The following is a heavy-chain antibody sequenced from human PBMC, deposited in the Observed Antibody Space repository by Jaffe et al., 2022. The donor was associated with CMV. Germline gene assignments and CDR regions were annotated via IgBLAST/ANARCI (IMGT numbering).Heavy chain of an antibody. D-gene: IGHD3-3*01. CDR1: GFTFSSYE. J-gene: IGHJ6*03. V-gene: IGHV3-48*03. Sequence: EVQLVESGGGLVQPGGSLRLSCAASGFTFSSYEMNWVRQAPGKGLEWVSYISSSGSTIYYADSVKGRFTISRDNAKNSLYLQMNSLRAEDTAVYYCARGNYDFWSGYQYYYYYYMDVWGKGTTVTVSS. CDR2: ISSSGSTI. CDR3: ARGNYDFWSGYQYYYYYYMDV.